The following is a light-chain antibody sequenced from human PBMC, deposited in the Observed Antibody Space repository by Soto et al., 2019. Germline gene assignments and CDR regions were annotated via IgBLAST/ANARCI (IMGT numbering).Light chain of an antibody. V-gene: IGKV3-20*01. Sequence: EIVLTQSPGTLSLSPGERGTLSCRASQSVGNNYLAWYQHKPGQAPRLLIYGASSRATGIPDRFSGSGSGTDFTLAINILEAEDFAVYYCQQYDSPLPWTFGQGTKVEMK. CDR3: QQYDSPLPWT. J-gene: IGKJ1*01. CDR1: QSVGNNY. CDR2: GAS.